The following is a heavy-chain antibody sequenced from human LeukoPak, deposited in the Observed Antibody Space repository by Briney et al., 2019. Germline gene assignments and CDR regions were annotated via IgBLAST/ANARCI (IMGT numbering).Heavy chain of an antibody. V-gene: IGHV1-2*04. CDR1: GYTFTGYY. CDR2: MNPNSGGT. D-gene: IGHD5-18*01. Sequence: ASVKVSCKASGYTFTGYYMHWVRQAPGPGLEWMGWMNPNSGGTNYAQKFQGWVTMTRDTSISTAYMELSRLRSDDTAVYYCAREADTAMVPGNYYYYGMDVGGQGTTVTVPS. J-gene: IGHJ6*02. CDR3: AREADTAMVPGNYYYYGMDV.